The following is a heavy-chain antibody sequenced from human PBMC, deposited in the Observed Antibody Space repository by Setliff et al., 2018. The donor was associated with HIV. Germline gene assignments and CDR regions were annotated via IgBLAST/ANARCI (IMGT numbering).Heavy chain of an antibody. Sequence: ASVKVSCKASGGTFSSYAISWVRQAPGQGLEWMGRIIPISGTTNYAQTFQGRVTITADKSSSTVYMELSSLRFGDTAVYYCARDGNYYDSSAYYHPPFDYWGQGTLVTVSS. CDR2: IIPISGTT. D-gene: IGHD3-22*01. J-gene: IGHJ4*02. CDR1: GGTFSSYA. CDR3: ARDGNYYDSSAYYHPPFDY. V-gene: IGHV1-69*06.